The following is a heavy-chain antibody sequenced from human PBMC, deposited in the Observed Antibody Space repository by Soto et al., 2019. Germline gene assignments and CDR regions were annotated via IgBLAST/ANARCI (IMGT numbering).Heavy chain of an antibody. D-gene: IGHD6-19*01. J-gene: IGHJ4*02. CDR3: ARHPGYSSGWGGNFDY. CDR1: GGSISSYY. Sequence: SETLSLTCTVSGGSISSYYWSWIRQPPGKGLEWIGYIYYSGSTNYNPSIKSRVTISVDTSKNQFSMKLSSVTAADTAVYYFARHPGYSSGWGGNFDYWGQGTLVTVSS. V-gene: IGHV4-59*08. CDR2: IYYSGST.